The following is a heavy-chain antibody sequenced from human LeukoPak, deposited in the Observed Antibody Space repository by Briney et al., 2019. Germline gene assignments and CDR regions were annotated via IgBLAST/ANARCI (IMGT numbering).Heavy chain of an antibody. CDR1: GFTFSSYW. CDR3: VRYRRSASCYNEVLDY. CDR2: IKEDGTAE. V-gene: IGHV3-7*01. J-gene: IGHJ4*02. Sequence: GGSLRLSCAASGFTFSSYWMTWVRQAPGKGLEWVANIKEDGTAEYYVDSVKGRFTVSRDNTKNSLRLQMNSLRAEDTAVYYCVRYRRSASCYNEVLDYWGQGTLVTVSS. D-gene: IGHD2-2*02.